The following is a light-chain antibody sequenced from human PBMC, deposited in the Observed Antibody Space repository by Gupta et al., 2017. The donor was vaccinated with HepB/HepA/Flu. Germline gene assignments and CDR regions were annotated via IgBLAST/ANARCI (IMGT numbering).Light chain of an antibody. V-gene: IGKV3-11*01. CDR1: KCVSSY. J-gene: IGKJ2*01. CDR2: DES. CDR3: QRQFKRHT. Sequence: EIVLPQSPATLPLSPGERLSLPCRAIKCVSSYLAWYQQDPGQAPMLLHYDESNRATGIPARVRGSGSGTDFTLTIRSLEPEDFSLYYCQRQFKRHTFGEGTKVEIK.